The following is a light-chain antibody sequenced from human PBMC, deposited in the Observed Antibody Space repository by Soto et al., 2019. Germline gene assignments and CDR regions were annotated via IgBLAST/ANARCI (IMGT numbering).Light chain of an antibody. CDR1: SSNIAPNT. CDR2: AND. CDR3: AAWDDSLNGYV. V-gene: IGLV1-44*01. Sequence: QSVLTQPPSASGTPGQRVTISCSGSSSNIAPNTVNWYQHLPGAAPQLLIFANDRRPSGVPDRFSGSRSGTSASLAISGLQSEDEADYYCAAWDDSLNGYVVGTGTTLTVL. J-gene: IGLJ1*01.